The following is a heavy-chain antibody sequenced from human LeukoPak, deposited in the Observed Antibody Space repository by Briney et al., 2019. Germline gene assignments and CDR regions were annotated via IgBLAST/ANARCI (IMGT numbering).Heavy chain of an antibody. CDR1: GFIFSSYW. V-gene: IGHV3-48*01. CDR3: ARSTMTASYYYMDV. Sequence: GGSLRLSCAASGFIFSSYWMSWVRQAPGRGLEWVSYISSSTSTIHYVDSVKGRFTISRDNAKNSVYLQMNSLRADDTAVYYCARSTMTASYYYMDVWGKGTTVTVSS. D-gene: IGHD2-21*02. CDR2: ISSSTSTI. J-gene: IGHJ6*03.